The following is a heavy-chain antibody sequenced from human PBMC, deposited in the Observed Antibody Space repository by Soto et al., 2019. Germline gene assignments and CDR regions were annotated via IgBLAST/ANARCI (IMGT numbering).Heavy chain of an antibody. V-gene: IGHV3-30*18. CDR2: ISYDGSNK. CDR3: AKDPGPYDFWSGRYVDHDY. Sequence: GGSLRLSCAASGFTFSSYGMHWVRQAPGKGLEWVAVISYDGSNKYYADSVKGRFTISRDNSKNTRYLQMNSLRAEDTAVYYCAKDPGPYDFWSGRYVDHDYWGQGTLVTVSS. D-gene: IGHD3-3*01. J-gene: IGHJ4*02. CDR1: GFTFSSYG.